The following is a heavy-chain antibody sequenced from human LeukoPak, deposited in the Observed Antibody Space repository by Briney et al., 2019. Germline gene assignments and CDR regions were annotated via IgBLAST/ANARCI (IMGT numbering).Heavy chain of an antibody. CDR3: ARDFGRYFFDY. Sequence: GGSLRLSCAASGFTFSNYWMHWVRQAPGKGLEWVSYISSRATAIYYADSVKGRFTISRDNAKNSLYLQMNSLRAEDTAVYYCARDFGRYFFDYWGQGTLVTVSS. CDR2: ISSRATAI. J-gene: IGHJ4*02. V-gene: IGHV3-48*04. CDR1: GFTFSNYW. D-gene: IGHD3-10*01.